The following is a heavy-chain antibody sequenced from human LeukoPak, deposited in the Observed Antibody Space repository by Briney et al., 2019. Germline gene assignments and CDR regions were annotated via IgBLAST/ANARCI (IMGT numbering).Heavy chain of an antibody. Sequence: ASVKVSCKISGYTLTELSMHWVRQAPGKGLEWMGGFDPEDGEIIYAQKFQGRVTMTEDTSTDTAYMELRSLRSDDTAVYYCAREEYYYDSSGGKDAFDIWGQGTMVTVSS. V-gene: IGHV1-24*01. CDR2: FDPEDGEI. CDR3: AREEYYYDSSGGKDAFDI. CDR1: GYTLTELS. J-gene: IGHJ3*02. D-gene: IGHD3-22*01.